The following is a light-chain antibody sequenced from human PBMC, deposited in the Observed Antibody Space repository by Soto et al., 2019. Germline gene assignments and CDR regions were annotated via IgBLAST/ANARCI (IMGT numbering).Light chain of an antibody. V-gene: IGLV2-14*01. J-gene: IGLJ1*01. CDR2: EVS. Sequence: QSVLTQPASVSGSPGQSITISCTGTSSDIGGYDYVSWYQQHPGKAPKLMIYEVSHRPSGVSNRFSGSKSDNTASLTSSGLQAEDESEYYCSSYTTSDTLVFGSGTKLTVL. CDR3: SSYTTSDTLV. CDR1: SSDIGGYDY.